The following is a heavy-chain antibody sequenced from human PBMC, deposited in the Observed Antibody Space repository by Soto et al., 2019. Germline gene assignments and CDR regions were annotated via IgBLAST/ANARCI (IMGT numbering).Heavy chain of an antibody. V-gene: IGHV3-21*01. CDR2: ISSSASHI. J-gene: IGHJ5*02. CDR1: GFSFSSYS. Sequence: EVQLVESGGGLVQPGGSLRLSCAASGFSFSSYSMNWVRQAPGKGLEWVSAISSSASHINYADSVKGRFTISRDNAKKSLYLQMNSLRAEDTAGYYCARGYTGYCSGGTCYWFDPWGQGTLVTVSS. D-gene: IGHD2-15*01. CDR3: ARGYTGYCSGGTCYWFDP.